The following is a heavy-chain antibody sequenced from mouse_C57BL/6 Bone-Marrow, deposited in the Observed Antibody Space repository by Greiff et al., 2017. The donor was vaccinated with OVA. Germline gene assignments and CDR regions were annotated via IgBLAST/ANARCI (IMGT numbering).Heavy chain of an antibody. D-gene: IGHD1-1*01. CDR3: ARHPFYYYGSSSSWYFDV. V-gene: IGHV5-12*01. J-gene: IGHJ1*03. Sequence: EVQLVESGGGLVQPGGSLKLSCAASGFTFSDYYMYWVRQTPEKRLEWVAYISNGGGSTYYPDTVKGRFTISRDNAKNTLYLQMSRLKSEDTAMYYCARHPFYYYGSSSSWYFDVWGTGTTVTVSS. CDR1: GFTFSDYY. CDR2: ISNGGGST.